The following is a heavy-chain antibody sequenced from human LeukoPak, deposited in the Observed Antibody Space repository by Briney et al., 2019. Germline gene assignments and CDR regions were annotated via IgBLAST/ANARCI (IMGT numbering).Heavy chain of an antibody. CDR2: ISYDGSNK. V-gene: IGHV3-30*01. CDR3: ARGYCSSTFCDLDFDY. J-gene: IGHJ4*02. CDR1: GFTFRSYA. D-gene: IGHD2-2*01. Sequence: GGSLRLSCAASGFTFRSYAMHWVRQAPGKGLEWVAIISYDGSNKYYADSVRGRFTISRDNSKNKLYLQMNSLRLEDTAVYYCARGYCSSTFCDLDFDYWGQGTLVTVSS.